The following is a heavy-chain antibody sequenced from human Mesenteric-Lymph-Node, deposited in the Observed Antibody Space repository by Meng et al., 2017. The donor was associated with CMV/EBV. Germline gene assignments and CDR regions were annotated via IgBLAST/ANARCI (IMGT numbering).Heavy chain of an antibody. CDR3: ARAPLNTDEVDY. CDR2: INPDTGGT. CDR1: GYTFTGYY. D-gene: IGHD1/OR15-1a*01. Sequence: ASVKVSCKASGYTFTGYYMHWVRQAPGQGLEWMGWINPDTGGTNYAQKFQGRVTMTRDTSISTAYMELSRLRSDDTAVYYCARAPLNTDEVDYWGQGTLVTVSS. J-gene: IGHJ4*02. V-gene: IGHV1-2*02.